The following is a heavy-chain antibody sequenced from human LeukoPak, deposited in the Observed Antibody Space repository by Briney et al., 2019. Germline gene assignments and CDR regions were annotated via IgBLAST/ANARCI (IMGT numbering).Heavy chain of an antibody. CDR1: GGTFSSYA. Sequence: SVKVSCKASGGTFSSYAISWVRQAPGQGLEWMGRIIPILGIANYAQKFQGRVTITADKSTSTAYMELSSLRAEDTAVYYCAKGAIFGVVNAYYYGMDVWGQGTTVTVSS. J-gene: IGHJ6*02. CDR3: AKGAIFGVVNAYYYGMDV. V-gene: IGHV1-69*04. D-gene: IGHD3-3*01. CDR2: IIPILGIA.